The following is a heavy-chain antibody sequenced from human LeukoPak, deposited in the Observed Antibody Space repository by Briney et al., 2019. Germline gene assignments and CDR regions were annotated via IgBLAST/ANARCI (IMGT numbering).Heavy chain of an antibody. Sequence: SETLSLTCTVSGGSISSSSYYWGWIRQPPGKGLEWIGSIYYSGSTYYNPSLKSRVTISVDTSKNQFSLKLSSVTAADTAVYYCARDLTYDSSGYYGGWGQGTMVTVSS. CDR3: ARDLTYDSSGYYGG. CDR2: IYYSGST. CDR1: GGSISSSSYY. V-gene: IGHV4-39*07. J-gene: IGHJ3*01. D-gene: IGHD3-22*01.